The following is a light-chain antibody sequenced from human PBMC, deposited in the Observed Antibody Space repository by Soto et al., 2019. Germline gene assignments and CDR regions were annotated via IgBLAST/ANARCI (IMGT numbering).Light chain of an antibody. Sequence: QSVLTQPASVSVSPGQSITISCTGTSSDVGSYKLVSLYQQHPGKAPKLMIYEGSKRPSGVSNRFSGSKSGNTASLTISGLQAEDEADYYCCSYAGSSTFYVFGTGTKVTVL. V-gene: IGLV2-23*01. J-gene: IGLJ1*01. CDR1: SSDVGSYKL. CDR2: EGS. CDR3: CSYAGSSTFYV.